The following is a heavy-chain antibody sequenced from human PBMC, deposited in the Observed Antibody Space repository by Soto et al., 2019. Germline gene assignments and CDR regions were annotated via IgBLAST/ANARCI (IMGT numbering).Heavy chain of an antibody. D-gene: IGHD2-2*01. Sequence: GGSLRLSCAASGFTFSSYSMNWVRQAPGKGLEWVSYISSSSGTIYYADSVKGRFTISRDNAKNSLYLQMNSLRDEDTAVYYCARDYDGVVVVPAAMMDYYYYGMDVWGQGTTVTVSS. V-gene: IGHV3-48*02. CDR3: ARDYDGVVVVPAAMMDYYYYGMDV. CDR2: ISSSSGTI. J-gene: IGHJ6*02. CDR1: GFTFSSYS.